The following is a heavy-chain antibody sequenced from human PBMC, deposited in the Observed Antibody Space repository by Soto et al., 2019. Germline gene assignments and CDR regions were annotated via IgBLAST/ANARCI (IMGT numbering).Heavy chain of an antibody. CDR2: IYPGDSDT. V-gene: IGHV5-51*01. Sequence: GESLKISCKGSGYSFTSYWIGWVRQMPGKGLEWMGIIYPGDSDTRYSPSFQGQVTISADKSISTAYLQWSSLKASDTAMYYCARAPHQSVVTPYYYYGMDVWGQGTTVTVSS. D-gene: IGHD2-21*02. CDR3: ARAPHQSVVTPYYYYGMDV. CDR1: GYSFTSYW. J-gene: IGHJ6*02.